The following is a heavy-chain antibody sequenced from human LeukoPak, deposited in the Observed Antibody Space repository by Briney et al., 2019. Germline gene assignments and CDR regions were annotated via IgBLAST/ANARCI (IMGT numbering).Heavy chain of an antibody. Sequence: PGGSLRLSCAASGFTFSTYGMHWVRQAPGKGLEWMAVISYDGINKDYADSVKDRFTVSSDNSKNTLYLQMYSLRAEDTAVYFCARDFDTLTGYYWKSFDYWGQGTLVTVSS. CDR3: ARDFDTLTGYYWKSFDY. D-gene: IGHD3-9*01. CDR2: ISYDGINK. CDR1: GFTFSTYG. J-gene: IGHJ4*02. V-gene: IGHV3-30*03.